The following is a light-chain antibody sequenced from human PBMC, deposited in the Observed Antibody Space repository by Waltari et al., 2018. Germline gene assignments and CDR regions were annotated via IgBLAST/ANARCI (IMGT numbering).Light chain of an antibody. V-gene: IGLV1-47*01. CDR2: RDN. CDR3: ASWDDSLSGYV. CDR1: TSNIGGGHS. J-gene: IGLJ1*01. Sequence: QSLLTQPPSASGTPGQRVIISCLGRTSNIGGGHSVSWYPQVAGAAPKLLISRDNKRPSGVPDRFSGSKSDNSASLAISGLRSEDEADYYCASWDDSLSGYVFGAGTKVTVL.